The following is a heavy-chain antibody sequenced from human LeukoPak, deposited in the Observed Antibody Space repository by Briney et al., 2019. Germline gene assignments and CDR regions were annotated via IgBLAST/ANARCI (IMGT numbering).Heavy chain of an antibody. Sequence: GGSLRLSCAASGFTFSSYAMSWARQAPGKGLEWVSSISGSGGSTYYEDSVKGRFTISRDNAENSLSLQMNNLRAEDTAVYYCARKGTLTTYYYYMDVWGKGTTVTISS. CDR3: ARKGTLTTYYYYMDV. D-gene: IGHD4-11*01. J-gene: IGHJ6*03. V-gene: IGHV3-23*01. CDR1: GFTFSSYA. CDR2: ISGSGGST.